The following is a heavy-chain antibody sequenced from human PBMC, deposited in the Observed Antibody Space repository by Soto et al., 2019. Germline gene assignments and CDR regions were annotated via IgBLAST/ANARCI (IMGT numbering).Heavy chain of an antibody. D-gene: IGHD5-18*01. V-gene: IGHV1-3*01. CDR1: GYTFTSYA. Sequence: QVQLVQSGAEVKKPGASVKVSCKASGYTFTSYAMHWVRQAPGQRLEWMGWINAGNGNTKYSQKFQGRVTITRDTSASIAYMELSSLRSEDTAVYYCARDPSRGYSYAEGWFDPWGQGTLVTVSS. CDR3: ARDPSRGYSYAEGWFDP. J-gene: IGHJ5*02. CDR2: INAGNGNT.